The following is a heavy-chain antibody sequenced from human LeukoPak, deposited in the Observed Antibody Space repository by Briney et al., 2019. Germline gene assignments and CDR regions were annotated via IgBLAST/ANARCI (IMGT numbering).Heavy chain of an antibody. CDR3: ARDGAGAFDI. V-gene: IGHV4-59*01. J-gene: IGHJ3*02. Sequence: SETLSLTCTVSGTSISSYYWSWIRQPPGKGLEWIGYIYYSGSTNYNPSLKSRVTISVDTSKNQFSLKLSSVTAADTAVYYCARDGAGAFDIWGQGTMVTVSS. D-gene: IGHD1-14*01. CDR2: IYYSGST. CDR1: GTSISSYY.